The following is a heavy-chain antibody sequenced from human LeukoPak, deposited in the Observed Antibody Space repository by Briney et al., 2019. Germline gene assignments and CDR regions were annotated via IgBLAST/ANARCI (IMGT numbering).Heavy chain of an antibody. CDR1: GFTFSSYA. V-gene: IGHV3-23*01. D-gene: IGHD3-3*01. CDR3: AKGGRITIFGVARNHFDY. CDR2: ISGSGGST. Sequence: PGGSLRLSCAASGFTFSSYAMSWVRQAPGKGLEWVSGISGSGGSTVYADSVKGRFTISRDNSKNTLYLQMNSLRAEDTAVYYCAKGGRITIFGVARNHFDYWGQGTLVTVSS. J-gene: IGHJ4*02.